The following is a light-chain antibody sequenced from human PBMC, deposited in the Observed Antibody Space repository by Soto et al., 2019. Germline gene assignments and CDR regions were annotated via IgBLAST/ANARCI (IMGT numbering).Light chain of an antibody. CDR2: EAS. Sequence: IQISQSPSTLSASVGDTVTITCRASQSISGWLAWYQQKPGVAPKLLIYEASTLQSGVPSRFSGSGYGTVFTLTISRLQPDDSASYYCQKYNSAPWTFGQGTKVDIK. J-gene: IGKJ1*01. V-gene: IGKV1-5*03. CDR1: QSISGW. CDR3: QKYNSAPWT.